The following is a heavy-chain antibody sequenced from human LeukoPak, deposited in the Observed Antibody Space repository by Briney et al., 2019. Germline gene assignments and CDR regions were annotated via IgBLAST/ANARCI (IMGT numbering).Heavy chain of an antibody. Sequence: GGSLRLSCVASASEFTFNRYWMSWVRQAPGKGLQWVANIKHDGGETFYVDSVKGRFTISRDNARNLLSLQMNSLTIDDTGVYFCARDALFGSGRTHLDFWGQGTLVSVSP. CDR3: ARDALFGSGRTHLDF. D-gene: IGHD3-10*01. CDR2: IKHDGGET. V-gene: IGHV3-7*04. J-gene: IGHJ4*02. CDR1: EFTFNRYW.